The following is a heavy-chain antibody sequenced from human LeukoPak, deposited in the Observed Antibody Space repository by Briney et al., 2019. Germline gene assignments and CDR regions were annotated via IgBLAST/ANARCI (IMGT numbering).Heavy chain of an antibody. Sequence: SETLSLTCTVSGGSISSSSYSWGWIRQPPGKGLEWIGSIYYSGSTYYNPSLKSRVTISVDTSKNQFSLKLSSVTAADTAVYYCARGKWSWFDPWGQGTLVTVSS. CDR1: GGSISSSSYS. V-gene: IGHV4-39*01. J-gene: IGHJ5*02. CDR3: ARGKWSWFDP. CDR2: IYYSGST. D-gene: IGHD2-8*01.